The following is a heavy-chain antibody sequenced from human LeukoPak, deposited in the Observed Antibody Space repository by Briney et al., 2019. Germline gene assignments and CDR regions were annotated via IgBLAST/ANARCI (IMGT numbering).Heavy chain of an antibody. J-gene: IGHJ4*02. D-gene: IGHD6-19*01. CDR3: ARVVSSGWYYFDY. Sequence: GGSLRLSCAASGFTFSSYEMNWVRQAPGKGLEWVSYISSSGSTIYYADPVKGRFTISRDNAKNSLYLQMNSLRAEDTAVYYCARVVSSGWYYFDYWGQGTLVTVSS. V-gene: IGHV3-48*03. CDR1: GFTFSSYE. CDR2: ISSSGSTI.